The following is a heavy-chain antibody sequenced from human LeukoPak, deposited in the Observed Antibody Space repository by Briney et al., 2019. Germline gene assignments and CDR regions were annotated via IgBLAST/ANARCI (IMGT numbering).Heavy chain of an antibody. J-gene: IGHJ5*02. V-gene: IGHV4-61*02. Sequence: SQTLSLTCTVSGGSISSGSYYWSWIRQPAGKGLEWIGRIYTSGSTNYNPSLKSRVTISVDTSENQFSLKLSSVTAADTAVYYCARGYDSSGYYYDNWFDPWGQGTLVTVSS. CDR3: ARGYDSSGYYYDNWFDP. CDR1: GGSISSGSYY. D-gene: IGHD3-22*01. CDR2: IYTSGST.